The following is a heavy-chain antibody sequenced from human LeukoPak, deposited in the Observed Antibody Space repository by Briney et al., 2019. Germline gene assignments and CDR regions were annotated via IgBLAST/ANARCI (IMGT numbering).Heavy chain of an antibody. V-gene: IGHV3-23*01. CDR3: AKLPAAGGDYVYMAS. Sequence: PGGTLRLSCAASGFTFTNYAMTWVRQAPGKGLEWVSAIARSGGYTYYADSVRGRFTISRDNSKNTLYLQTSSLRAEHTAVYYCAKLPAAGGDYVYMASWGQGTLVTVSS. CDR2: IARSGGYT. D-gene: IGHD3-16*01. CDR1: GFTFTNYA. J-gene: IGHJ5*02.